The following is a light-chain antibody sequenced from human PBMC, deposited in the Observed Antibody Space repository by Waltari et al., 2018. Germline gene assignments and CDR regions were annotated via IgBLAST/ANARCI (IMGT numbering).Light chain of an antibody. Sequence: QSVLTQPPSVSAAPGQRVTISCSGGSSNIGNNYVSWYRQFPGTAPKLLIYENSDRPTWLPGRFSCSKTGTSASLDITGVQAGDEADYYCGTWDSSLSGAVFGGGTHLTVL. J-gene: IGLJ7*01. CDR3: GTWDSSLSGAV. CDR2: ENS. V-gene: IGLV1-51*02. CDR1: SSNIGNNY.